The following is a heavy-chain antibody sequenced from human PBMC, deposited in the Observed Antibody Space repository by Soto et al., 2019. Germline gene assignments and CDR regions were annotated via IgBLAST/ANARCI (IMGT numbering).Heavy chain of an antibody. Sequence: QVQLVESGGGVVQPGRSLRLSCAASGFTFSIYGMHWVRQAPGKGLEWVAVISYDGSNKYYADSVKGRFTISRDNSKNTLYLQMNSLRGEDTAVYYCAKETVEYYFDCWGQGTLVTVSS. V-gene: IGHV3-30*18. CDR1: GFTFSIYG. D-gene: IGHD3-3*01. J-gene: IGHJ4*02. CDR2: ISYDGSNK. CDR3: AKETVEYYFDC.